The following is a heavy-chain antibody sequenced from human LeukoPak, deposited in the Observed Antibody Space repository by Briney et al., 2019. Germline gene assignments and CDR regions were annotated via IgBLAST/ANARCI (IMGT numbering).Heavy chain of an antibody. Sequence: PGGSLRLSRAPSGYTVSSNSVSWIRQIPGKGLEWVSAVYYGGSTFYADSVKGRFTISRDISKNTWNLQMNSLRAEDTAVYYCARVAKDCGGDCFVNSWGQGTQVTVSS. J-gene: IGHJ4*02. CDR2: VYYGGST. V-gene: IGHV3-66*01. CDR1: GYTVSSNS. CDR3: ARVAKDCGGDCFVNS. D-gene: IGHD2-21*01.